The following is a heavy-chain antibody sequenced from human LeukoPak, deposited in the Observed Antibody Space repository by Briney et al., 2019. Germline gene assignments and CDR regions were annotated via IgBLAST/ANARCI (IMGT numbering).Heavy chain of an antibody. Sequence: GGSLRLSCAASGFTFSSYAMSWVRQAPGTGLEWVSAISGSGGSTYYADSVKGRFTISRDSSRNTLFLQMNSLRAEDTAVYYCARVSVGSTTWFDPWGQGTLVTVSS. CDR1: GFTFSSYA. CDR2: ISGSGGST. CDR3: ARVSVGSTTWFDP. D-gene: IGHD1-26*01. V-gene: IGHV3-23*01. J-gene: IGHJ5*02.